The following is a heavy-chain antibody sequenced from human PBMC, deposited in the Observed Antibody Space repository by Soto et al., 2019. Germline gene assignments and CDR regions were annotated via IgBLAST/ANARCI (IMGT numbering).Heavy chain of an antibody. CDR3: TMLGGWSGGSSGMDV. V-gene: IGHV3-72*01. J-gene: IGHJ6*02. CDR1: GLIFSDYK. CDR2: IRRKENSYTT. Sequence: EVQLVESGGGLVQPGGSLRLSCAASGLIFSDYKMAWVRKAQGRGLEWVGRIRRKENSYTTEYAASVKGRFTISRDDSKNSLYLQMNSLKSEDTAVYYCTMLGGWSGGSSGMDVWGQGTTVTVSS. D-gene: IGHD6-19*01.